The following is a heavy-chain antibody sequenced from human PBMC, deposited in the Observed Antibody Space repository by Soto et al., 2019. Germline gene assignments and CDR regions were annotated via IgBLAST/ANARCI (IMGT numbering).Heavy chain of an antibody. Sequence: GGSLRLSCAASGFTFSGSAMHWVRQASGKGLEWVGRIRSKANSYATAYAASVKGRFTISRDDSKNTAYLQMNSLKTEDTAVYYCTSPGYCSGGSCWSSDYWGQGTLVTVSS. CDR2: IRSKANSYAT. D-gene: IGHD2-15*01. CDR1: GFTFSGSA. CDR3: TSPGYCSGGSCWSSDY. V-gene: IGHV3-73*01. J-gene: IGHJ4*02.